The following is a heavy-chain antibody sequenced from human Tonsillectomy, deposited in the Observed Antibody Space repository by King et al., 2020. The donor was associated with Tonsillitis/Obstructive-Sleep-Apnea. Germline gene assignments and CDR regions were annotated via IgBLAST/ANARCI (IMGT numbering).Heavy chain of an antibody. CDR2: IAYDGSNK. CDR1: GFTFRSYV. J-gene: IGHJ6*03. V-gene: IGHV3-30*01. Sequence: VQLVESGGVVFQPGRSLRLSCAASGFTFRSYVMHWVRQAPGKGLAWVAIIAYDGSNKYKAHSVKGRFTISRDNSKNTLYLQMNSLRAEDTAVYYCVRNWDTYYYHYYMDVWGKGTTVTVSS. CDR3: VRNWDTYYYHYYMDV. D-gene: IGHD1-26*01.